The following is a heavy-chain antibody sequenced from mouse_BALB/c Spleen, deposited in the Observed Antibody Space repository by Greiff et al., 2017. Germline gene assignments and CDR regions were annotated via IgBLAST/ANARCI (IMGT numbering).Heavy chain of an antibody. Sequence: DVKLQESGGDLVKPGGSLKLSCAASGFTFSSYGMSWVRQTPDKRLEWVATISSGGSYTYYPDSVKGRFTISRDNAKNTLYLQMSSLKSEDTAMYYCARERYEDYYAMDYWGQGTSVTVSS. CDR3: ARERYEDYYAMDY. CDR2: ISSGGSYT. CDR1: GFTFSSYG. D-gene: IGHD2-14*01. J-gene: IGHJ4*01. V-gene: IGHV5-6*02.